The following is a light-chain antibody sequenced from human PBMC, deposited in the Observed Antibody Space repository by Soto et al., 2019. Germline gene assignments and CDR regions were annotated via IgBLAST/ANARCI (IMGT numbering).Light chain of an antibody. Sequence: QSVLTQPASVSGSPGQSITISCTGTSSDVGGYNYVSWYQQHPGKAPKLMIYEVSNRPSGVSNRFSGSKSGNTASLTISGLQAEDEADYYCSSYTSSSTPYVVFGGGTKVTV. V-gene: IGLV2-14*01. CDR2: EVS. CDR3: SSYTSSSTPYVV. J-gene: IGLJ2*01. CDR1: SSDVGGYNY.